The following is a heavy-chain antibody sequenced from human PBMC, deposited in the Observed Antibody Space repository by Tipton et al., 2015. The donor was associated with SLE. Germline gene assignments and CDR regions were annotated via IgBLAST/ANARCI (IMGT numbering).Heavy chain of an antibody. D-gene: IGHD2-21*02. CDR1: SGSISSGGYY. CDR2: IYTSGST. V-gene: IGHV4-61*09. CDR3: ARAEIVVVTAHYGYFDL. J-gene: IGHJ2*01. Sequence: TLSLTCTVSSGSISSGGYYWSWIRQPAGKGLEWIGYIYTSGSTNYNPSLKSRVTISVDTSKNQFSLKLSSVTAADMAVYYCARAEIVVVTAHYGYFDLLGRGTLVNGAS.